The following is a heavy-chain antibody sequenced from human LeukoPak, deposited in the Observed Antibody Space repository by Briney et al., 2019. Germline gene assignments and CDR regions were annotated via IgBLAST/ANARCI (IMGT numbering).Heavy chain of an antibody. CDR1: GGSFSGYY. J-gene: IGHJ4*02. CDR3: ARDRGDGHDY. D-gene: IGHD5-24*01. Sequence: SETLSLTCAVYGGSFSGYYWSWIRQPPGKGLEWIGEINHSGSTNYNPSLKSRVTISVDTSKNQFSLKLSSVTAADTAVYYCARDRGDGHDYWGQGTLVTVSS. CDR2: INHSGST. V-gene: IGHV4-34*01.